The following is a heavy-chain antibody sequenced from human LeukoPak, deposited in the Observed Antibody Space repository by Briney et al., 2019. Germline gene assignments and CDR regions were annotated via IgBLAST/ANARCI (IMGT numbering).Heavy chain of an antibody. CDR1: GFPLSSDW. CDR3: ARGRYSSRSGGYYFDI. CDR2: IKKDGIEK. J-gene: IGHJ4*02. D-gene: IGHD2-2*01. Sequence: GSLRLSFVVSGFPLSSDWMSWVRPAPGKGLEWVANIKKDGIEKYYVESVKGRFTISRDNAKNSLYLQMNSLRAEDTAVYYCARGRYSSRSGGYYFDIWGQGTLVTVSS. V-gene: IGHV3-7*01.